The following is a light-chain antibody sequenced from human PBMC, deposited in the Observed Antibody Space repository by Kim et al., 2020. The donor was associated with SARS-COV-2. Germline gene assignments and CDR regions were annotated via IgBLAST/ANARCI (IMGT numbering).Light chain of an antibody. CDR3: NSRDSNDNVV. CDR1: SLRSYY. Sequence: AFDQTVRITCQGDSLRSYYATWYQQKPGQAPILVIYGKNNRPSGIPDRFAGSSSGNTASLTITGTQAGDEADYYCNSRDSNDNVVFGGGTQLTVL. V-gene: IGLV3-19*01. CDR2: GKN. J-gene: IGLJ2*01.